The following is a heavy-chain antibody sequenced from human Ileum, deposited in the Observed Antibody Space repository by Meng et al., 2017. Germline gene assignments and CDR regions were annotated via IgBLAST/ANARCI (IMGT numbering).Heavy chain of an antibody. V-gene: IGHV6-1*01. CDR3: AKDGTSGSYLGLYY. J-gene: IGHJ4*02. CDR1: GDSVSSNSAA. Sequence: QVQLLQSGPGLVKPSQTLSLTCSNSGDSVSSNSAAWNWIRQSPSRGLEWLGRTYYRSKWYNDYAVSVKSRITINPDTSKNQFSLQLNSVTPEDTAVYYCAKDGTSGSYLGLYYWGQGTLVTVSS. CDR2: TYYRSKWYN. D-gene: IGHD1-26*01.